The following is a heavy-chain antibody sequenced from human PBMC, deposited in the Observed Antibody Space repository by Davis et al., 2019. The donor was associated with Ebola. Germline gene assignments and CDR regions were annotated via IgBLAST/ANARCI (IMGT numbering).Heavy chain of an antibody. Sequence: ASVKVSCKASGYTFTGYYMHWVRQAPGQGLEWMGWINPNSGGTNYAQKFQGRVTMTRDTSISTAYMELSRLRSDDTAVYYCTRGVTMILVTAPDYWDQGTLVTVSS. CDR3: TRGVTMILVTAPDY. D-gene: IGHD3-22*01. J-gene: IGHJ4*02. CDR1: GYTFTGYY. CDR2: INPNSGGT. V-gene: IGHV1-2*02.